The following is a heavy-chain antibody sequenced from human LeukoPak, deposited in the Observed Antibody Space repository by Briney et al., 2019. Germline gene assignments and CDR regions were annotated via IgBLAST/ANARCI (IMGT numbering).Heavy chain of an antibody. CDR2: ISSSNGTI. CDR3: ATHELKDAFDI. CDR1: GFTFTTYS. J-gene: IGHJ3*02. V-gene: IGHV3-48*01. Sequence: GGSLRLSCAASGFTFTTYSMNWVRQAPGKGLEWVSYISSSNGTIYYADSVKGRFTISRDNAKNSLYLQMNSLRAEDTAVYYCATHELKDAFDIWGQGTMVTVSS. D-gene: IGHD3-10*01.